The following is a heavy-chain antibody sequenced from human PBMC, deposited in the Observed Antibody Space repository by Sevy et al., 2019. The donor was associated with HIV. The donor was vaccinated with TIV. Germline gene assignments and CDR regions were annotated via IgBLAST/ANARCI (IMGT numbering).Heavy chain of an antibody. J-gene: IGHJ4*02. Sequence: GGSLRLSCAASGFTFSRYWMHWVRQAPGKGLVWVSLITSDGNSTAYADSVKGRFTISRDNARSTLYLQMNSLRAEDTAVYYCVRDSAGNGYDIDSWGQGNLVTVSS. CDR1: GFTFSRYW. CDR3: VRDSAGNGYDIDS. D-gene: IGHD5-12*01. V-gene: IGHV3-74*01. CDR2: ITSDGNST.